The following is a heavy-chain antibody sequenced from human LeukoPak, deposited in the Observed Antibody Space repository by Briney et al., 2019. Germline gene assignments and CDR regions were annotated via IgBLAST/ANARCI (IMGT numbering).Heavy chain of an antibody. D-gene: IGHD4-11*01. CDR3: AREGGTVTMYDY. Sequence: PGVSLTLSCAASGFTFSNYWIYWVPQAPGKGLVWVSRINESGRTTTYADSVKGRFTISRDNAKNTVYLQMNSLRAEDTAVYYCAREGGTVTMYDYWGQGTLVTVSS. J-gene: IGHJ4*02. CDR2: INESGRTT. V-gene: IGHV3-74*01. CDR1: GFTFSNYW.